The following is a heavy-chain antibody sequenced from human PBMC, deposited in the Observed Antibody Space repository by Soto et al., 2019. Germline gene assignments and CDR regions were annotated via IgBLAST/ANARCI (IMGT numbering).Heavy chain of an antibody. CDR2: IIPILGIA. CDR1: GYTFTGYY. Sequence: SVKVSCKASGYTFTGYYMHWVRQAPGQGLEWMGRIIPILGIANYAQKFQGRVTITADKSTSTAYMELSSLRSEDTAVYYCAYPLVFCDGPPDNLGQGTLVPV. V-gene: IGHV1-69*02. CDR3: AYPLVFCDGPPDN. J-gene: IGHJ4*02. D-gene: IGHD3-3*02.